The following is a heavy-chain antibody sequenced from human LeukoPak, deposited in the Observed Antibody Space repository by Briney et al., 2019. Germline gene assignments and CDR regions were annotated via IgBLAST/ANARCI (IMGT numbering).Heavy chain of an antibody. D-gene: IGHD2-2*01. Sequence: ASVKVSCKASGGTFSSYAISWVRQAPGQGLEWMGGIIPIFGTANYAQKFQGRVTITADKSTSTAYMELSNLRSEDTAVYYCARDPSQLRPDSDYWGQGTLVTVSS. CDR3: ARDPSQLRPDSDY. V-gene: IGHV1-69*06. CDR1: GGTFSSYA. J-gene: IGHJ4*02. CDR2: IIPIFGTA.